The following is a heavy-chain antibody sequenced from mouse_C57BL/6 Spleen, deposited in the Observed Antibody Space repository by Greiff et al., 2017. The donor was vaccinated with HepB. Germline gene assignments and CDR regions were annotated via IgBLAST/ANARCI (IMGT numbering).Heavy chain of an antibody. Sequence: EVQLKESGGGLVQPKGTLKLSCAASGFTFNTYAMHWVRQAPGKGLEWVARIRSKSSNYATYYADSVKDRFTISRDDSQSMLYLQMNNLKTEDTAMYYCVTYDYDEGYYAMDYWGQGTSVTVSS. CDR1: GFTFNTYA. J-gene: IGHJ4*01. D-gene: IGHD2-4*01. CDR3: VTYDYDEGYYAMDY. V-gene: IGHV10-3*01. CDR2: IRSKSSNYAT.